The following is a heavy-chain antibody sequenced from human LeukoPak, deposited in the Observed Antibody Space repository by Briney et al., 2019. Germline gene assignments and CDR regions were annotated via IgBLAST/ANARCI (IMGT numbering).Heavy chain of an antibody. CDR1: CVSISSYF. CDR3: LGDGVAVAGTDSHGMDV. CDR2: IYYSGST. D-gene: IGHD6-19*01. V-gene: IGHV4-59*01. Sequence: SETLYLTFTVSCVSISSYFWSWVPQPPRKRLEWIGYIYYSGSTNYNPSLSSRVTIPLDTSNNQFSLNLSAVTSADTPFYYVLGDGVAVAGTDSHGMDVWGQGTTVTVSS. J-gene: IGHJ6*02.